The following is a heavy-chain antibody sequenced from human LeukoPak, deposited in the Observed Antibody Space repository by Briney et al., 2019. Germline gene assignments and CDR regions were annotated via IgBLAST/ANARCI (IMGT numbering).Heavy chain of an antibody. CDR2: IRYDGSNK. CDR3: AKERGLWSGPTYYFDY. V-gene: IGHV3-30*02. Sequence: GGSRRLSCAASGFTFSSYGMHWVRQAPGKGLEWVAFIRYDGSNKYYADSVKGRFTISRDNSKNTLYLQMNSLRAEDTAVYYCAKERGLWSGPTYYFDYWGQGTLVTVSS. J-gene: IGHJ4*02. D-gene: IGHD3-3*01. CDR1: GFTFSSYG.